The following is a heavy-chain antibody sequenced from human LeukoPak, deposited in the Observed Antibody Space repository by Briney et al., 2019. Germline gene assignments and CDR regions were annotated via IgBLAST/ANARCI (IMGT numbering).Heavy chain of an antibody. CDR2: IYSSGST. Sequence: SETLSLTCTVSGGPISRHYWSWIRQPAGKGLEWIGRIYSSGSTFYNTSLKSRVTMSVDTSKNQFSLKLGSVTVADTAVYYCTRDRYSQGPPYYFDSWGQGTLVTVSS. CDR3: TRDRYSQGPPYYFDS. CDR1: GGPISRHY. V-gene: IGHV4-4*07. D-gene: IGHD5-18*01. J-gene: IGHJ4*02.